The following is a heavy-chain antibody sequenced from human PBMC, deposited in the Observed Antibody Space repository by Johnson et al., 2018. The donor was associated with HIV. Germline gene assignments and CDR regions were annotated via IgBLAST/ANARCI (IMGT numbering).Heavy chain of an antibody. CDR3: ARDISGWYPGAFDI. D-gene: IGHD6-19*01. Sequence: QVQLVESGGGLVQPGGSLRLSCAASGFIFSDYYMTWIRQAPGKGLESISYISSSGRTIYYADSVKGRFTISRDNAKNFLYLQMNSLRAEDTALYYCARDISGWYPGAFDIWGQGTMVTVSS. CDR1: GFIFSDYY. J-gene: IGHJ3*02. V-gene: IGHV3-11*01. CDR2: ISSSGRTI.